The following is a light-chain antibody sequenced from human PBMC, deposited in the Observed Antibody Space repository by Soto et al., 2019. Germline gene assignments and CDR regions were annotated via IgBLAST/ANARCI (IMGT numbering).Light chain of an antibody. J-gene: IGKJ3*01. CDR2: AVS. Sequence: DIQMTQSPSSVSASVGDRVTITCRASQDVGRWLAWYQQKPGKGPKLLIYAVSSLQSGVPSRFSGSGSATDFSLTISSLQPEHFEIYYCQQATGFPFTFGPGTNVHI. CDR3: QQATGFPFT. CDR1: QDVGRW. V-gene: IGKV1-12*01.